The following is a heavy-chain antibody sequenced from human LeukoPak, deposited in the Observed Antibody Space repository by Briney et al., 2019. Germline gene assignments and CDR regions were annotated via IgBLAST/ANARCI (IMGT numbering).Heavy chain of an antibody. V-gene: IGHV4-59*08. Sequence: SETLSLTCTVSGGSITSYYWSWIRQPPGKGLEWIGYIYYSGSTNYSPSLKSRVTISVDTSKNQFSLRLSSVTAADTAVYYCARRGTSGSVDFWGQGTLVTVSS. D-gene: IGHD1-26*01. J-gene: IGHJ4*02. CDR1: GGSITSYY. CDR3: ARRGTSGSVDF. CDR2: IYYSGST.